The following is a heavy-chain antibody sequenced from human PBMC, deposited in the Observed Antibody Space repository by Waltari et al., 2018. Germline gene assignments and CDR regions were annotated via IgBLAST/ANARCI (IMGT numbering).Heavy chain of an antibody. Sequence: QVQLQESGPGLVKPSEHLSLTCTVPGGPISSYYWSWIPLPPGKGLEWIGYIHYSGRTNYTPSLKSRVTISVDTSKNQFSLKLSSVTAADTAVYYCARFVTGYSSGWYDYWGQGTLVTVSS. CDR3: ARFVTGYSSGWYDY. D-gene: IGHD6-19*01. V-gene: IGHV4-59*01. CDR1: GGPISSYY. J-gene: IGHJ4*02. CDR2: IHYSGRT.